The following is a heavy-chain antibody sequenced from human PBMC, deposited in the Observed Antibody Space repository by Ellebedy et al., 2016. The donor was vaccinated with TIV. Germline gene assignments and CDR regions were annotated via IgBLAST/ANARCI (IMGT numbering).Heavy chain of an antibody. CDR1: GGSFSGYY. Sequence: SETLSLTCAVYGGSFSGYYWSWIRQPPGKGLEWIGEINHSGSTNYNPSLKSRVTVSVDTSKNQFSLKLSSVTAADTAVYYCAREVVAAYYYYGMDVWGQGTTVTVSS. J-gene: IGHJ6*02. D-gene: IGHD2-15*01. CDR2: INHSGST. V-gene: IGHV4-34*01. CDR3: AREVVAAYYYYGMDV.